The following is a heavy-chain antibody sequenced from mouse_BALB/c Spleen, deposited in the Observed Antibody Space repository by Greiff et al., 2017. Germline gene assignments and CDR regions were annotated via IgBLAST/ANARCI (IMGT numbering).Heavy chain of an antibody. V-gene: IGHV2-9*02. CDR2: IWAGGST. CDR3: AGYYGSRALYAMDY. Sequence: QVQLQQSGPGLVAPSQSLSITCTVSGFSLTSYGVHWVRQPPGKGLEWLGVIWAGGSTNYNSALMSRLSISKDNSKSQVFLKMNSLQTDDTAMYYCAGYYGSRALYAMDYWGQGTSVTVSS. CDR1: GFSLTSYG. D-gene: IGHD1-1*01. J-gene: IGHJ4*01.